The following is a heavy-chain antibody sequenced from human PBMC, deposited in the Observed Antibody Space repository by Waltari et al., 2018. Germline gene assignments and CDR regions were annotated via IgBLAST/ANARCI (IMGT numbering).Heavy chain of an antibody. CDR2: INQDGSEK. D-gene: IGHD6-19*01. V-gene: IGHV3-7*01. CDR1: GFTFSGRW. CDR3: ARGAGWLADH. J-gene: IGHJ5*02. Sequence: EVQLVESGGGLLQPGGSLRLSCAAPGFTFSGRWMSWVRQAPGKGPDWVANINQDGSEKFYVDSVNGRFTISRDNAKSSLFLQMSGLRADDTAVYYCARGAGWLADHWGQGTVVTVSS.